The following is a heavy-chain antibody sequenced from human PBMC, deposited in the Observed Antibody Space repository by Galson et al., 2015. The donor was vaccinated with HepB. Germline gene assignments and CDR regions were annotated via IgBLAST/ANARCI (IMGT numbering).Heavy chain of an antibody. D-gene: IGHD5-12*01. CDR1: GFTYTCYG. J-gene: IGHJ4*02. CDR3: ARDRHPWHIGY. V-gene: IGHV3-33*01. CDR2: YDGHSGD. Sequence: SLRLSCAASGFTYTCYGFHWVRQAPGKGLEWLAYDGHSGDSYADSVKGRFTTSRDSSKNTLYLQMNSLRVDDTAVYYCARDRHPWHIGYWGQGTLVTVSS.